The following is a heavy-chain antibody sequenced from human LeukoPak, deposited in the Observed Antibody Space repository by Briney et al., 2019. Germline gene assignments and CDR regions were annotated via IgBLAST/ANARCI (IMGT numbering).Heavy chain of an antibody. V-gene: IGHV4-34*01. CDR1: GGSFSGYY. CDR3: ARVGSSSPGDY. J-gene: IGHJ4*02. Sequence: SETLSLTCAVYGGSFSGYYWSWIRQPPGKGLEWIGEINHSGSTNYNPSLKSRVTISVDTSKNQFSLKLSSVTAADTAVYYRARVGSSSPGDYWGQGTLVTVSS. CDR2: INHSGST. D-gene: IGHD6-13*01.